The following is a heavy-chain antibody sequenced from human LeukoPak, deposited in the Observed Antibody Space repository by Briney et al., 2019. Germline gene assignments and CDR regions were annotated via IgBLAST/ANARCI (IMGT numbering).Heavy chain of an antibody. Sequence: SETLSLTCTVSGGSISIGDYYWSWIRQPPGKGLEWIGYIYYSGSTYYNPSLKSRVTISVDTSKNQFSLKLSSVTAADTAVYYCAREDYGDYSADYWGQGTLVTVSS. CDR3: AREDYGDYSADY. V-gene: IGHV4-30-4*01. D-gene: IGHD4-17*01. CDR1: GGSISIGDYY. J-gene: IGHJ4*02. CDR2: IYYSGST.